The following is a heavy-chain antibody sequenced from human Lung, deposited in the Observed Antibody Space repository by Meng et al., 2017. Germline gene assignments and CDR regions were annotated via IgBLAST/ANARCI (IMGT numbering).Heavy chain of an antibody. CDR1: GGSFSSRT. V-gene: IGHV1-69*02. CDR2: VIPLFGVA. CDR3: ATSRDLSYYFDY. D-gene: IGHD3-16*02. J-gene: IGHJ4*02. Sequence: SVKVSCKASGGSFSSRTVSWVRQAPGQGLLWMGRVIPLFGVATYAQNFQGRVTITADKSTNRVYMELSSLTSEDTAVYYCATSRDLSYYFDYWGQRTLVTVSS.